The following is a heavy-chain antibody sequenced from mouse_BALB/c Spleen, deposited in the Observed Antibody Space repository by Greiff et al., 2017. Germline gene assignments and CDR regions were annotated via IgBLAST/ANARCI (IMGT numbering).Heavy chain of an antibody. V-gene: IGHV5-17*02. CDR3: ARWGTGTWYFDV. Sequence: EVKLQESGGGLVQPGGSRKLSCAASGFTFSSFGMHWVRQAPEKGLEWVAYISSGSSTIYYADTVKGRFTISRDNPKNTLFLQMTSLRSEDTAMYYCARWGTGTWYFDVWGAGTTVTVSS. J-gene: IGHJ1*01. CDR2: ISSGSSTI. CDR1: GFTFSSFG. D-gene: IGHD4-1*01.